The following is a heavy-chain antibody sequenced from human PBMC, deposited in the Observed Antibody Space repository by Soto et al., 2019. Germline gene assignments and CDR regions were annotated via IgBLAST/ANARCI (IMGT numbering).Heavy chain of an antibody. D-gene: IGHD3-3*01. Sequence: GGSLRLACEASGFSFSSSAMNWVRQAPGKGLEWISVISGSGGATYFADSVKGRFTISRDNSKNTLYLQMNSLRAEDTAVYYCAKATLRVVHPLVFDHWGQGSLVTVSS. V-gene: IGHV3-23*01. J-gene: IGHJ4*02. CDR3: AKATLRVVHPLVFDH. CDR2: ISGSGGAT. CDR1: GFSFSSSA.